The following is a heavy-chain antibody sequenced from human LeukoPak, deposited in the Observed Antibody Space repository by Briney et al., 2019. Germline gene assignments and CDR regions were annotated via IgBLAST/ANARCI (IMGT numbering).Heavy chain of an antibody. V-gene: IGHV4-38-2*02. CDR1: GYSISSGYY. D-gene: IGHD2-2*01. CDR2: IYYSGST. J-gene: IGHJ5*02. Sequence: SENLSLTCSVSGYSISSGYYWGWIRQPPGKGLEWIGYIYYSGSTNYNPSLKSRVTISVDTSKNQFSLKLSSVTAADTAVYYCARDRAYCSSTSCYSWFDPWGQGTLVTVSS. CDR3: ARDRAYCSSTSCYSWFDP.